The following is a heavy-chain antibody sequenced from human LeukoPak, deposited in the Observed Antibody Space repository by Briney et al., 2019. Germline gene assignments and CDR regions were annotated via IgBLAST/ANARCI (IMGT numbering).Heavy chain of an antibody. CDR3: ARDFAAAVG. Sequence: GGSLRLSCAVSGFTFSNYWMSWVRQAPGKGLEWVANIRQDGGETYYVDSVRGRFIVSRDNAKNSVFLQMNSLRAEDTAVYYCARDFAAAVGWGQGTLVTVSS. V-gene: IGHV3-7*01. CDR1: GFTFSNYW. D-gene: IGHD6-13*01. CDR2: IRQDGGET. J-gene: IGHJ4*02.